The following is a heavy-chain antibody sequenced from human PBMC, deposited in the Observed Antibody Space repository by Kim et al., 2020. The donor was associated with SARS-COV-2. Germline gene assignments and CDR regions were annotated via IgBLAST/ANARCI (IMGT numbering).Heavy chain of an antibody. V-gene: IGHV1-24*01. CDR2: FDPEDGET. J-gene: IGHJ6*02. D-gene: IGHD1-26*01. CDR1: GYTLTELS. Sequence: ASVKVSCKVSGYTLTELSMHWVRQAPGKGLEWMGGFDPEDGETIYAQKFQGRVTMTEDTSTETAYMELSSLRSEDTAVYYCATGPPFIVGATGDRFFYYGMDVWGQGTTVTVSS. CDR3: ATGPPFIVGATGDRFFYYGMDV.